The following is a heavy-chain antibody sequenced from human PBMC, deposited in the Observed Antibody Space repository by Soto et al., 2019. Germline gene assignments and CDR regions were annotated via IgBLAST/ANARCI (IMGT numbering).Heavy chain of an antibody. Sequence: RSLTCAISGDSVSSNSAAWNWIRQSPSRGLEWLGRTYYRSKWYNDYAVSVKSRITINPDTSKNQFSLQLNSVTPEDTAVYYCARAGQLAHRHYYYYGMDVWGQGTTVTVSS. CDR3: ARAGQLAHRHYYYYGMDV. V-gene: IGHV6-1*01. CDR2: TYYRSKWYN. D-gene: IGHD6-13*01. CDR1: GDSVSSNSAA. J-gene: IGHJ6*02.